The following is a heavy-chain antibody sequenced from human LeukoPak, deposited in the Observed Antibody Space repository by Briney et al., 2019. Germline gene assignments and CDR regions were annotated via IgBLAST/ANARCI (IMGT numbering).Heavy chain of an antibody. CDR3: SGLRLYYFDC. J-gene: IGHJ4*02. CDR2: INPNSGGT. D-gene: IGHD5-12*01. V-gene: IGHV1-2*02. Sequence: ASVKVSCKASGYTFTGYYIHWVRQAPGQGLEWMGWINPNSGGTNYAQKFQGRVTMTRDTSISTAYMELSSLSSDDTAVYYCSGLRLYYFDCWGQGTLVTVSS. CDR1: GYTFTGYY.